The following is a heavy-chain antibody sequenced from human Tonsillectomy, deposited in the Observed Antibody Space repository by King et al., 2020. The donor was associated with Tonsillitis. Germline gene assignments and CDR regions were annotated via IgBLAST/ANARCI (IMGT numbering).Heavy chain of an antibody. Sequence: QLQESGPGLVKPSETLSLTCTVSGGAISSSSYYWGWIRQPPGKGLEWIGSIYYSGSTYYNPSLKSRVTISVDTSRTRSSRKVSSVTAADTAVCYCARTSSYGDHDYWGQGTLVTVSS. CDR2: IYYSGST. J-gene: IGHJ4*02. CDR1: GGAISSSSYY. D-gene: IGHD4-17*01. V-gene: IGHV4-39*01. CDR3: ARTSSYGDHDY.